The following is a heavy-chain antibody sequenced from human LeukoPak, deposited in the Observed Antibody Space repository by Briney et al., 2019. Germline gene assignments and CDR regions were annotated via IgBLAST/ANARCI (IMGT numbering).Heavy chain of an antibody. CDR2: ISYDGSNK. D-gene: IGHD6-13*01. CDR3: ASQIAAAGTYLTPHY. Sequence: GGSLRLSCAASGITFNTYSMHWVRQAPGKGLEWVAAISYDGSNKYYADSVKGRFTVSRDNSKNPLYLQLNSLRAEDTAVYYCASQIAAAGTYLTPHYWGQGTLVTVSS. CDR1: GITFNTYS. V-gene: IGHV3-30*04. J-gene: IGHJ4*02.